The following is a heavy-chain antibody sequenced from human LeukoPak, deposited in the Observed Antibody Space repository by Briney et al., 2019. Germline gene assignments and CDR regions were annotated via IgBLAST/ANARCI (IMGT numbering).Heavy chain of an antibody. CDR1: GFTFSTYS. CDR2: ITGTGDST. CDR3: AKDWGKFSSSWYDY. V-gene: IGHV3-23*01. Sequence: GGSLRLSCAASGFTFSTYSMNWVRQAPGKGLEWVSVITGTGDSTYYTDSVKGRFTISRDNSKNTLYLQMNSLRAEDTAVYYCAKDWGKFSSSWYDYWGQGTLVTVSS. D-gene: IGHD6-13*01. J-gene: IGHJ4*02.